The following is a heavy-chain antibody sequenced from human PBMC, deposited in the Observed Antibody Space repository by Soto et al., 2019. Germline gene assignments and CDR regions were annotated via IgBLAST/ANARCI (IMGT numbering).Heavy chain of an antibody. J-gene: IGHJ3*02. CDR2: ISYDGSNK. CDR3: ATDRAFLRFLEWLLDDAFDI. Sequence: QVQLVESGGGVVQPGRSLRLSCAASGFTFSSYGMHWVRQAPGKGLEWVAVISYDGSNKYYADSVKGRFTISRDNSKNTLYLQMNSLRAEDTAVYYCATDRAFLRFLEWLLDDAFDIWGQGTMVTVSS. D-gene: IGHD3-3*01. CDR1: GFTFSSYG. V-gene: IGHV3-30*03.